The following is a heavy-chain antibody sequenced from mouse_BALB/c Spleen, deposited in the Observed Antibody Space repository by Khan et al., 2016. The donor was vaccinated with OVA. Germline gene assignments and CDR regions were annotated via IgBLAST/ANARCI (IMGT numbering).Heavy chain of an antibody. Sequence: EVQLQESGPGLVKPSQSLSLTCTVTGYSITSDYAWNWIRQFPGNKLEWMGYINYSGTTSKKPSLKSRISITRDTSKNQFFLQLNSVTTEDTATYYCLRGMAYWGQGTLVTVSA. V-gene: IGHV3-2*02. CDR2: INYSGTT. CDR3: LRGMAY. J-gene: IGHJ3*01. CDR1: GYSITSDYA.